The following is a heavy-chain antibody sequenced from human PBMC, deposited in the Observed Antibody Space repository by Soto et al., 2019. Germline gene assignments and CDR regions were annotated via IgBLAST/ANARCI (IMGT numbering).Heavy chain of an antibody. Sequence: SQTLSLTCAISGDSVSSNSSAWNWIRPSPSRGLEWLGRTYYRSKWYNDYAVSVKSRITINPDTSKNQFSLQLNSVTPEDTAVYYCARDQKQQLPPLNYYYGMDVWGQGTTVTVSS. D-gene: IGHD6-13*01. CDR1: GDSVSSNSSA. CDR2: TYYRSKWYN. CDR3: ARDQKQQLPPLNYYYGMDV. V-gene: IGHV6-1*01. J-gene: IGHJ6*02.